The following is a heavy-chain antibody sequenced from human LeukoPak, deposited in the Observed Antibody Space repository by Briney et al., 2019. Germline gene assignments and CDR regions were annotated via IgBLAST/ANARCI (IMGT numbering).Heavy chain of an antibody. Sequence: ASVKVSCKASGYTFTSNYIHWVRQAPGQGLEWMGMIYPRDGSTSYAQKFQGRVTVTRDTSTSTVHMELSGLRSEDTAVYYCATAAILYSYVTHWGQGTLVTVSS. J-gene: IGHJ4*02. D-gene: IGHD5-18*01. CDR1: GYTFTSNY. V-gene: IGHV1-46*01. CDR3: ATAAILYSYVTH. CDR2: IYPRDGST.